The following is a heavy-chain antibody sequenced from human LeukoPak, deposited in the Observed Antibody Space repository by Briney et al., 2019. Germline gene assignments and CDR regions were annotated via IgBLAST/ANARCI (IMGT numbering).Heavy chain of an antibody. V-gene: IGHV4-59*01. CDR1: GGSISTYY. CDR3: ARVVSSSWDYYYYMDV. Sequence: SETLSLTCIVSGGSISTYYWSWIRQPPGKGLEWIGYIYYSGNTNSNPSLKSRVTISADTSKNQISLKLSSVTAADAAVYYCARVVSSSWDYYYYMDVWGKGTTVTISS. CDR2: IYYSGNT. J-gene: IGHJ6*03. D-gene: IGHD6-13*01.